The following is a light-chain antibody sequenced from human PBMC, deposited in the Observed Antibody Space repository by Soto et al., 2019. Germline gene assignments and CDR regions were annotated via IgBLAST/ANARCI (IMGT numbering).Light chain of an antibody. CDR2: DAS. CDR3: QQYSSFYPWA. J-gene: IGKJ1*01. CDR1: QSVTSW. Sequence: DIQMTQSPSTLAASLGDRVTITCRASQSVTSWLAWYQQKPGKAPNLLIYDASSLESGVPSRFSGSGSGTEFTLTINSLQDDDFANYYCQQYSSFYPWAFGQGTKVDIK. V-gene: IGKV1-5*01.